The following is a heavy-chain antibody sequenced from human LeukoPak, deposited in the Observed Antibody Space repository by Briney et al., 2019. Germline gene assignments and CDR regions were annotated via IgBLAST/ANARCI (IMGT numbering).Heavy chain of an antibody. V-gene: IGHV4-39*01. D-gene: IGHD3-16*01. CDR1: GGSISSSSYY. Sequence: SETLSLTCTVSGGSISSSSYYWGWIRQPPGKGLEWIGSIYYSGSTYYNPSLKSRVTISVDTSKNRFSLKLSSVTAADTAVYYCARRDGGFDYWGQGTLVTVSS. J-gene: IGHJ4*02. CDR3: ARRDGGFDY. CDR2: IYYSGST.